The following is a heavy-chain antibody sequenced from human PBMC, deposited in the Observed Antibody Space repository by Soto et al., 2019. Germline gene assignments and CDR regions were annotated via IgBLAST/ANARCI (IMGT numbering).Heavy chain of an antibody. CDR3: AKELHTSSGWSQVIY. J-gene: IGHJ4*02. Sequence: GGSLRLSCIASGFAFSGYWMYWVRQSPGKGLVWVSRIDGDGTSTGYADSVKGRFTISRDNSKNTLYLQMNSLRAEDTAVYYCAKELHTSSGWSQVIYWGQGTLVTVSS. CDR1: GFAFSGYW. V-gene: IGHV3-74*01. CDR2: IDGDGTST. D-gene: IGHD6-19*01.